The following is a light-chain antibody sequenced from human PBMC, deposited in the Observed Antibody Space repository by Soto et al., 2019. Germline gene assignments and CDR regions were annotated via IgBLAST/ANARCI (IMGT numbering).Light chain of an antibody. CDR3: CSYAGSYSYV. J-gene: IGLJ1*01. V-gene: IGLV2-11*01. CDR2: DVS. CDR1: SSDVGGYNY. Sequence: QSALTQPRSVSGSPGQSVTISCTGTSSDVGGYNYVSWYQQHPGKAPKLMIYDVSQRPSGVPDRFSGSKSGNTASLTISGLQAADEADYYCCSYAGSYSYVFGTGTKHTVL.